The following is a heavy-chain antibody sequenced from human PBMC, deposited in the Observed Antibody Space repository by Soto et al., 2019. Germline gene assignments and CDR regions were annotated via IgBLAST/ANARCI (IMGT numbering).Heavy chain of an antibody. V-gene: IGHV3-30-3*01. CDR1: GFTFSSHA. CDR3: ARGEGITIFWGFDV. CDR2: ISYDGSNK. Sequence: QVKLVESGGGVVQPGRSLRLSCAASGFTFSSHAMHWVRQAPGKGLEWVALISYDGSNKYYADSVKSRFTISRDNSKNTLYLQMNSLKAEDTAVYYCARGEGITIFWGFDVWCQGTTVTVSS. D-gene: IGHD3-9*01. J-gene: IGHJ6*02.